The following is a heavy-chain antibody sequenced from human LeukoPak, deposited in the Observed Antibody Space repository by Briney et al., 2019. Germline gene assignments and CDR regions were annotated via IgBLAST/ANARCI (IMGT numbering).Heavy chain of an antibody. CDR1: GGSISSGGYC. D-gene: IGHD4-23*01. Sequence: SETLSLTCTVSGGSISSGGYCWSWIRQHPGKGLEWIGYIYYSGSTYYNPSLKSRVTISVDTSKNQFSLKLSSVTAADTAVYYCARDSQSYGGNSEGAFDIWGQGTMVTVSS. V-gene: IGHV4-31*03. J-gene: IGHJ3*02. CDR2: IYYSGST. CDR3: ARDSQSYGGNSEGAFDI.